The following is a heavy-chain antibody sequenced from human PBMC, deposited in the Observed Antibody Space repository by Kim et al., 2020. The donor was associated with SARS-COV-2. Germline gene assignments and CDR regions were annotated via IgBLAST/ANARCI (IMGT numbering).Heavy chain of an antibody. V-gene: IGHV3-23*01. CDR1: GFTFSSYA. J-gene: IGHJ5*02. D-gene: IGHD6-19*01. Sequence: GGSLRLSCAASGFTFSSYAMSWVRQAPGKGLEWVSAISGSGGSTYYADSVKGRFTISRDNSKNTLYLQMNSLRAEDTAVYYCAKSPIDSSGWYGWFDPWGQGTLVTVSS. CDR3: AKSPIDSSGWYGWFDP. CDR2: ISGSGGST.